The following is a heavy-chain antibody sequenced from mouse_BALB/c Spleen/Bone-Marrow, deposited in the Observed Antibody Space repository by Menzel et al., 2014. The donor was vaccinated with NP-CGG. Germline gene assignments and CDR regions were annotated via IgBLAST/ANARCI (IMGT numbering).Heavy chain of an antibody. Sequence: LVKTGASVKISCKASGYSFTGYYMHWVKQSHGKSLEWIGYIRCYNGATSYNQKFKGKATFTVDTSSSTAYMQFNSLTSEASAVYYCVKGVYGNPFAYWGQGTLVTVSA. CDR3: VKGVYGNPFAY. CDR1: GYSFTGYY. J-gene: IGHJ3*01. D-gene: IGHD2-1*01. CDR2: IRCYNGAT. V-gene: IGHV1S34*01.